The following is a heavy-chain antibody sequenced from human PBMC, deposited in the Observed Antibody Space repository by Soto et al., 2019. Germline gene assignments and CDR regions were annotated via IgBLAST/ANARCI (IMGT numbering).Heavy chain of an antibody. CDR3: ARTPRQELIDF. CDR2: MNPISGNT. CDR1: GYTFTTYD. Sequence: GASVKVSCKASGYTFTTYDINWVRQATGQGLEWLGWMNPISGNTGYAPAFQGRVTMTSDTSISTAYKELSSLRSDDTAVYYCARTPRQELIDFWGPGTQVTVSS. V-gene: IGHV1-8*01. D-gene: IGHD3-10*01. J-gene: IGHJ4*02.